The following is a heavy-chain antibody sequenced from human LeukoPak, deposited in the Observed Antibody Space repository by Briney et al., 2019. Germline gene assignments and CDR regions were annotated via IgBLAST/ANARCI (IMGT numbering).Heavy chain of an antibody. V-gene: IGHV3-53*04. CDR1: GFTVSSNY. J-gene: IGHJ4*01. CDR3: ASRGGFSYFDY. CDR2: IYSGGST. D-gene: IGHD3-10*01. Sequence: GGSLRLSCAASGFTVSSNYMSWVRQAPGKGLEWVSVIYSGGSTYYADSVKGRFTISRHNSKNTVYLQMNSLRAEDTAVYYCASRGGFSYFDYWGHGSLVTVSS.